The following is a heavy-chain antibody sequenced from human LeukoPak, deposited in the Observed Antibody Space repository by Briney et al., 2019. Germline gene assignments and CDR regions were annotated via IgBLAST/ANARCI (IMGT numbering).Heavy chain of an antibody. CDR1: GYSISSGYY. CDR2: IYHSGST. V-gene: IGHV4-38-2*02. CDR3: ARDWGYDYGDY. J-gene: IGHJ4*02. Sequence: SQTLSLTCTVSGYSISSGYYWGWIRQPPGKGLEWIGSIYHSGSTYYNPSLKSRVTISVDTSKNQFSLKLSSVTAADTAVYYCARDWGYDYGDYWGQGTLVTVSS. D-gene: IGHD2-15*01.